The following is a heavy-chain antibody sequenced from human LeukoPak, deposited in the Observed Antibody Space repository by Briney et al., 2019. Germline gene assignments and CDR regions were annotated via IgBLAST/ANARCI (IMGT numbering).Heavy chain of an antibody. V-gene: IGHV3-74*01. CDR3: ARENYDILTGYYIEYFDY. D-gene: IGHD3-9*01. CDR1: GFTFSSYW. Sequence: GGSLRLSCAASGFTFSSYWMHWVRQAPGKGLVWVSRTNTDGSSTSYADSVKGRFTISRDNAKNTLYLQMNSLRAEDTAVYYCARENYDILTGYYIEYFDYWGQGTLVTVSS. J-gene: IGHJ4*02. CDR2: TNTDGSST.